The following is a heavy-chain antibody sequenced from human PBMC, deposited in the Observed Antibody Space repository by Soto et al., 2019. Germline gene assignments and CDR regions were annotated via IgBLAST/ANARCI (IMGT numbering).Heavy chain of an antibody. CDR2: VYNDGSA. V-gene: IGHV4-4*02. CDR3: AREGSYSAYNFAHGIQLWSFDF. Sequence: SETLSLTCDVSGVSISSGNWWSWVRQPPGKGLEWIAEVYNDGSANYHPSLESRATISVDRSKNQFSLRLSSVTAADTGKYYCAREGSYSAYNFAHGIQLWSFDFWGQGALVTVSS. D-gene: IGHD5-12*01. J-gene: IGHJ4*02. CDR1: GVSISSGNW.